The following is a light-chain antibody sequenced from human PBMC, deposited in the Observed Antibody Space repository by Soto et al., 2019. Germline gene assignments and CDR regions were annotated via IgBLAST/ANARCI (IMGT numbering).Light chain of an antibody. CDR2: AAS. V-gene: IGKV3-20*01. CDR1: QSVSSSY. J-gene: IGKJ1*01. Sequence: EIVLTQSPGTLSLSPGERATLSCRASQSVSSSYLVWHQQKPGQAPRLLIYAASRRATGIPDRFSGSGSGTDFTLTISRLEPEDFAVYYCQQYGGSPRTFGQGTKVEV. CDR3: QQYGGSPRT.